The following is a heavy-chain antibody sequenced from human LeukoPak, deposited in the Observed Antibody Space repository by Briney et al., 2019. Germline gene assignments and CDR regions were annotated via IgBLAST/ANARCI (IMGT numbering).Heavy chain of an antibody. CDR2: IYSGGST. Sequence: GGSLRLSCAASGFTVSSNYMSWVRQAPGKGLEWVSVIYSGGSTYYADSVKGRFTISRDNSKNTLYLQMNGLRAEDTAVYYCARLDGYSSGWYDPYYFDYWGQGTLVTVSS. V-gene: IGHV3-53*01. D-gene: IGHD6-19*01. CDR3: ARLDGYSSGWYDPYYFDY. J-gene: IGHJ4*02. CDR1: GFTVSSNY.